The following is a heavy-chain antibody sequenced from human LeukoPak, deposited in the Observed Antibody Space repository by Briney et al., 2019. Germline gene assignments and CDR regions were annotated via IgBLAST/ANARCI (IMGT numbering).Heavy chain of an antibody. Sequence: ASVRVSCKASGYTFTSYGISWVRQAPGQGLEWMGWISAYNGNTNYAQKLQGRVTMTTDTSTSTAYMELRSLRSDDTAVYYCARGPLGRGWYYFDYWGQGTLVTVSS. CDR2: ISAYNGNT. V-gene: IGHV1-18*01. CDR1: GYTFTSYG. J-gene: IGHJ4*02. D-gene: IGHD6-19*01. CDR3: ARGPLGRGWYYFDY.